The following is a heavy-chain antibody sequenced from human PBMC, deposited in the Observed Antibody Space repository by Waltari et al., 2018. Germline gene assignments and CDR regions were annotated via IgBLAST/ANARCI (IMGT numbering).Heavy chain of an antibody. Sequence: QVQLVQSGAEVKKPGSSVKVSCKASGGTFSSYAISWVRQAPGQGLEWMGGIIPIFGTANYAQKFQGRVTITADKSTSTAYMELSSLRSEDTAVYYCARVPPGVIVGATIWGAFDIWGQGTMVTVSS. CDR1: GGTFSSYA. V-gene: IGHV1-69*14. J-gene: IGHJ3*02. CDR2: IIPIFGTA. CDR3: ARVPPGVIVGATIWGAFDI. D-gene: IGHD1-26*01.